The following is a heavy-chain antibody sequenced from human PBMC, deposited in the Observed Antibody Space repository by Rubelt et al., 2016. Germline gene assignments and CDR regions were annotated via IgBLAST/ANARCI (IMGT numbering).Heavy chain of an antibody. V-gene: IGHV2-5*02. CDR1: GFSLSTSGVG. Sequence: QITLKESGPTLVKPTQTLTLTCTFSGFSLSTSGVGVGWIRQPPGKALEWLALIYWDDDKRYSPSLKSRLTITKDTSKNQVVLTMTNMDPVDTATYYCAHRQSVGSYSINWFDPWGQGTLVTVSS. CDR2: IYWDDDK. CDR3: AHRQSVGSYSINWFDP. D-gene: IGHD3-10*01. J-gene: IGHJ5*02.